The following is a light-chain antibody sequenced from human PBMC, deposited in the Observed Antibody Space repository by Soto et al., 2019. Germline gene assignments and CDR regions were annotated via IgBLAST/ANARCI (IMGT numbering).Light chain of an antibody. CDR1: NIGSKS. CDR2: DDS. Sequence: SYELTQPPSVSVAPGQTARITCGADNIGSKSVHWYQQKPGQAPVLVVYDDSGRPSGIPDRFSGSNSGSTAPLTISRVEAGDEADYYCQVWHSSSGVFGTGTKVTVL. CDR3: QVWHSSSGV. J-gene: IGLJ1*01. V-gene: IGLV3-21*02.